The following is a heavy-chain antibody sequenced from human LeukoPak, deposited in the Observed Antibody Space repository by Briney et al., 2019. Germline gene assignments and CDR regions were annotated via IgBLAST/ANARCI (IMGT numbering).Heavy chain of an antibody. CDR3: ARLSGGTQWLAPFDY. CDR1: GGSISSGSYY. D-gene: IGHD6-19*01. CDR2: IYHSGST. V-gene: IGHV4-39*01. J-gene: IGHJ4*02. Sequence: PSETLSLTCSVSGGSISSGSYYWGWLRQPPGKGLEWIGSIYHSGSTYYNPSLKRRVTISVDTSKNQFSLKLSSVTAADTAVYYCARLSGGTQWLAPFDYWGQGTLVTVSS.